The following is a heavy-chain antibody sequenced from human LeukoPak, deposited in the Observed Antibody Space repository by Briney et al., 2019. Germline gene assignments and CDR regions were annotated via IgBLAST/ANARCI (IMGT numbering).Heavy chain of an antibody. CDR2: ITGGGSGI. V-gene: IGHV3-23*01. J-gene: IGHJ4*02. CDR3: AKWGDYDVLTGYYVSDY. CDR1: GFTFSNYA. Sequence: GASLRLPCAASGFTFSNYAMSWVRQAPGKGLEWVSAITGGGSGIYYADSMKSRFTISRDNSKNTLYLQINSLRAEDTAVYYCAKWGDYDVLTGYYVSDYWGQGTLVTVS. D-gene: IGHD3-9*01.